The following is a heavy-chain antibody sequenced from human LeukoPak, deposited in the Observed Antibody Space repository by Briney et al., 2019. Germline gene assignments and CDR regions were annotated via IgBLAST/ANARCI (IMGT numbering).Heavy chain of an antibody. CDR2: IKLDGSEQ. V-gene: IGHV3-7*01. CDR3: ARDSPRGWSMDV. J-gene: IGHJ6*03. D-gene: IGHD3-10*01. Sequence: GVSLRLSCAASGFTFSYYWMYWVRQAPGKGLEWVASIKLDGSEQYYLGSVKGRFTISRDNARNSLYLQMNSLRAEDTAMYYCARDSPRGWSMDVWGKGTTVTVSS. CDR1: GFTFSYYW.